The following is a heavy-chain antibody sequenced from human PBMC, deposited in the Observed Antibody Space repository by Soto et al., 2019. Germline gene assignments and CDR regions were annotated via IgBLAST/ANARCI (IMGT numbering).Heavy chain of an antibody. CDR1: GDSVSSNTAA. CDR2: TYYKSKWYN. CDR3: VRERKYQLLSWYWFDP. V-gene: IGHV6-1*01. D-gene: IGHD2-2*01. J-gene: IGHJ5*02. Sequence: PLQTLSLTCDISGDSVSSNTAAWSWIRQSPWRGLEWLGRTYYKSKWYNDYAVSVKSRITINPDTSKNQFSLQLNSVTPEDTAVYYCVRERKYQLLSWYWFDPWGQGTVVTLSS.